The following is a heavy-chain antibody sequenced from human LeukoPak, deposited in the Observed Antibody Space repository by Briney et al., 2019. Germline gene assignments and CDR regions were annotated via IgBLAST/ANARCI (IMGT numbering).Heavy chain of an antibody. Sequence: SETLSLTCTVSGGSISSYYWSWIRQSPGKGLEWIGYIYYSGSTTYNPSLKSRVTISLDTPKKQMSLTLSSVTAADTAVYYCARAPRGGWLGPRGQGILVTVSS. CDR3: ARAPRGGWLGP. J-gene: IGHJ5*02. CDR2: IYYSGST. V-gene: IGHV4-59*01. D-gene: IGHD3-10*01. CDR1: GGSISSYY.